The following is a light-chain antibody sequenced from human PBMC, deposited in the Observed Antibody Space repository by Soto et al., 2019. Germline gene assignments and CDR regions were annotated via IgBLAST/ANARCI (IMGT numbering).Light chain of an antibody. V-gene: IGKV1-5*01. Sequence: DIQMTQSPSTLSASVGDRVTITCRASQSISSWLAWYQQKPGKAPKLLIYDASSLESGVPSRFSGSGSGTEFTLTISSLQPDDFATSSCQQYNRYWSFDQGTKVEIK. J-gene: IGKJ1*01. CDR1: QSISSW. CDR3: QQYNRYWS. CDR2: DAS.